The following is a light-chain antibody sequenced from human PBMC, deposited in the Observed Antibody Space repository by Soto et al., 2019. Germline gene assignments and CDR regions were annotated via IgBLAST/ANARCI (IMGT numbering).Light chain of an antibody. V-gene: IGLV2-14*01. Sequence: QSALTQPASVSGSPGQSITISCTGTSSDVGGYNYVSWYQHHPGKAPKLMIYDVSNRPSGVSNLFSGSKSGNTASLTIAGLQGEDEADYYCVSYTSISTHVFGTGTKVTVL. CDR2: DVS. CDR1: SSDVGGYNY. J-gene: IGLJ1*01. CDR3: VSYTSISTHV.